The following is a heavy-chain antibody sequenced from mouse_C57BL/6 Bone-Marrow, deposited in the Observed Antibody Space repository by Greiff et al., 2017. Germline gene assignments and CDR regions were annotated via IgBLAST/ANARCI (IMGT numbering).Heavy chain of an antibody. V-gene: IGHV1-55*01. Sequence: VQLQQPGAELVKPGASVKMSCTASGYTFTSYCMTWVKQRPGQGLEWIGDIYPGSGSTNYNAKFKSKATLTVDTSSSTAYMQLSSLTSEDSAVYYCARGRLLRYFEVWGTGTTVTVSS. CDR3: ARGRLLRYFEV. D-gene: IGHD2-3*01. J-gene: IGHJ1*03. CDR1: GYTFTSYC. CDR2: IYPGSGST.